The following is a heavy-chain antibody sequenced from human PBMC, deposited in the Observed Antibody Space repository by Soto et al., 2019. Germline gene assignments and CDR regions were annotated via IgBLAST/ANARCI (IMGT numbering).Heavy chain of an antibody. Sequence: ASVKVSCKASGYTFTSYAMHWVRQAPGQRLEWMGWINAGNGNTKYSQKFQGRVTITRDTSASTAYMELSSLRSEDTAVYYCARVWLELRSFYFDYWGQGTLVTVS. CDR2: INAGNGNT. CDR3: ARVWLELRSFYFDY. V-gene: IGHV1-3*01. J-gene: IGHJ4*02. D-gene: IGHD1-7*01. CDR1: GYTFTSYA.